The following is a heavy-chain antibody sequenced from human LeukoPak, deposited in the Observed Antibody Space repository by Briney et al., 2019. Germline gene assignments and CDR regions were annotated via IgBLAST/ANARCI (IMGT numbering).Heavy chain of an antibody. J-gene: IGHJ6*02. CDR2: IIPIFGTA. CDR1: GDTFSTYA. CDR3: ARGLSGDYFIMDV. V-gene: IGHV1-69*13. Sequence: SVKVSCKASGDTFSTYAISWVRQAPRQGLEWMGGIIPIFGTANYAQKFQGRVTITADESSSTAHMELSSLRSEDTAVYYCARGLSGDYFIMDVWGQGTTVTVSS. D-gene: IGHD3-10*01.